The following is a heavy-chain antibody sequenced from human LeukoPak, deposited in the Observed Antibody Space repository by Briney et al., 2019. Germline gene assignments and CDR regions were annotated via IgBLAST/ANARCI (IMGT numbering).Heavy chain of an antibody. CDR2: IYTSGNT. J-gene: IGHJ4*02. CDR3: ARGGYGKFDY. Sequence: SETLSHPCSVSGDPLNNHHWSWIRQPAGKGLEWIGRIYTSGNTNYNPSLKSRVTMSVDTSKNQFSLKLSSVTAADTAVYYCARGGYGKFDYWGQGTLVSVSS. CDR1: GDPLNNHH. V-gene: IGHV4-4*07. D-gene: IGHD3-16*01.